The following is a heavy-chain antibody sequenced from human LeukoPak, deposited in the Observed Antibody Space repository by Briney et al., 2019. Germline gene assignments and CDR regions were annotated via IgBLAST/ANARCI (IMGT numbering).Heavy chain of an antibody. CDR1: GFTFSSYS. V-gene: IGHV3-64*01. Sequence: PGGSLRLSCAASGFTFSSYSMNWVRQAPGDRLEYVSSISSDGGSTYYANSVKGRFTISRDNSKNTLYLQMGSLRAEDMAVYYCARGHLVVRGVVDYWGQGTLVTVSS. CDR2: ISSDGGST. D-gene: IGHD3-10*01. CDR3: ARGHLVVRGVVDY. J-gene: IGHJ4*02.